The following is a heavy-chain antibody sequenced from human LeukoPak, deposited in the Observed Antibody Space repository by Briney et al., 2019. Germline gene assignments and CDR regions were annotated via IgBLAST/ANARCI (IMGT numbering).Heavy chain of an antibody. Sequence: SETLSLTCAVYGGSFSGYYWSWIRQPPGKGLEWIGEINHSGSTNYNPSLKSRVTISVDTSKNQFSLKLSSVTAADTAVYYCASCSGGSCYTPYYYYYYMDVWGKGTTVTVSS. CDR3: ASCSGGSCYTPYYYYYYMDV. V-gene: IGHV4-34*01. CDR2: INHSGST. J-gene: IGHJ6*03. D-gene: IGHD2-15*01. CDR1: GGSFSGYY.